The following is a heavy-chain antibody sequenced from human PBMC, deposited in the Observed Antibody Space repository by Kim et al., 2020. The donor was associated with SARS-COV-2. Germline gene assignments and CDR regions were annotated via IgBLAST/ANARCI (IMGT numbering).Heavy chain of an antibody. D-gene: IGHD3-10*01. CDR1: GGTFSSYA. Sequence: SVKVSCKASGGTFSSYAISWVRQAPGQGLEWMGRINPILGIANYAQKFQGRVTITADKSTSTAYMELSNLRSEDTAVYYCASQNTMVRGVITYYGMDVW. J-gene: IGHJ6*01. V-gene: IGHV1-69*04. CDR2: INPILGIA. CDR3: ASQNTMVRGVITYYGMDV.